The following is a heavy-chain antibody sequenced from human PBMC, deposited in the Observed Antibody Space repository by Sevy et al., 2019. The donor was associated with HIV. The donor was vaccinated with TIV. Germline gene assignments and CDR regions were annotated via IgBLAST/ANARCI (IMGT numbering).Heavy chain of an antibody. V-gene: IGHV3-21*05. CDR1: GFNFRTYG. J-gene: IGHJ6*02. D-gene: IGHD3-10*01. CDR2: ITSSSTYI. CDR3: AREVARVRGGSELDV. Sequence: GGCLRLSCAASGFNFRTYGMNWVRQAPGKGLEWVSYITSSSTYILYGDSVKGRFTISRDDAKNSLFLQMNSLRAEDSTVYYCAREVARVRGGSELDVWGQGTTVTVSS.